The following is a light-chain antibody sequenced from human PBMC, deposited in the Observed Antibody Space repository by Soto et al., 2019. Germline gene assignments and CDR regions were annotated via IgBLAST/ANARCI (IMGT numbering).Light chain of an antibody. Sequence: DIPMTQSPSSLSASVGDRVTITCRASQSISHYLAWYQQKPGKAPKLLIYDASTLEGGIPSSFSGSGSGTKFTLTISSLQPADFATYYCQQYNSESTFGQGTKLGIK. CDR3: QQYNSEST. CDR1: QSISHY. V-gene: IGKV1-5*01. J-gene: IGKJ2*01. CDR2: DAS.